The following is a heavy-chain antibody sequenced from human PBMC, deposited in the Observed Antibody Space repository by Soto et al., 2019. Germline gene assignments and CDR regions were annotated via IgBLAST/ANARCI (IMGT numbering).Heavy chain of an antibody. D-gene: IGHD3-22*01. J-gene: IGHJ4*02. CDR3: ARDYDSSGYYYKFDY. CDR1: GGTFSSYA. Sequence: VASVKVSCKVSGGTFSSYAISWVRQAPGQGLEWMGGIIPIFGTANYAQKFQGRVTITADESTSTAYMELSSLRSEDTAVYYCARDYDSSGYYYKFDYWGQGTLVTVSS. CDR2: IIPIFGTA. V-gene: IGHV1-69*13.